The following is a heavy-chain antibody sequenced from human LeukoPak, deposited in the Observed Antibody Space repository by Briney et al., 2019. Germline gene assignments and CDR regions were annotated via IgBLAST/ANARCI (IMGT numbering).Heavy chain of an antibody. CDR3: ARAPYSNYVNLDY. Sequence: SGGSLRLSCTVSEFTFCDYAMSWVRQAPGKGLEWIGFIRSKAFGGTTEYAASVKGRFTISRDDSTSIAYLQMNSLKTEDTAVYFCARAPYSNYVNLDYWGQGTLVTVSS. CDR1: EFTFCDYA. CDR2: IRSKAFGGTT. J-gene: IGHJ4*02. D-gene: IGHD4-11*01. V-gene: IGHV3-49*04.